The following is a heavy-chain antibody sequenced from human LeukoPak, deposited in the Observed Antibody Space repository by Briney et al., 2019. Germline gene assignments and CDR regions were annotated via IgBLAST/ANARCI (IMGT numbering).Heavy chain of an antibody. CDR1: GFTFSSYG. Sequence: GGSLRLSCAASGFTFSSYGMHWVRQAPGKGLEWEAFISYDGSNKYYADSVKGRFTISRDNSKNTVYLQMNGLRAEDTAVYYCAKDGMYYYDSSGYHHLDYWGQGTLVTVSS. CDR3: AKDGMYYYDSSGYHHLDY. V-gene: IGHV3-30*18. J-gene: IGHJ4*02. CDR2: ISYDGSNK. D-gene: IGHD3-22*01.